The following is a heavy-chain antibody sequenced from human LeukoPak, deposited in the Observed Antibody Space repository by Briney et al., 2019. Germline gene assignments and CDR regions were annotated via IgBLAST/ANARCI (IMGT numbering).Heavy chain of an antibody. D-gene: IGHD2-8*01. CDR2: ISYSGST. Sequence: PSETLSLTCTVSAGSISTYYWSWIRQPPGKGLELIGYISYSGSTKYNPSLKSRVTISIDTSKNQFSLKLSSVTAADTAIYYCAREWVSLDFWGQGTLVTVSS. J-gene: IGHJ4*02. CDR3: AREWVSLDF. CDR1: AGSISTYY. V-gene: IGHV4-59*01.